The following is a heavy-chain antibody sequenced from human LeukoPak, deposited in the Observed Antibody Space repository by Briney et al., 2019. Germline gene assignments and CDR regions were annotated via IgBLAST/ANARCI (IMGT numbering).Heavy chain of an antibody. J-gene: IGHJ4*02. CDR1: GFTFSSYG. D-gene: IGHD3-22*01. CDR2: ISYDGSNK. V-gene: IGHV3-30*03. CDR3: VREDYYDSSAD. Sequence: GGSLRLSCAASGFTFSSYGMHWVRQAPGKGLEWVAVISYDGSNKYYADSVKGRFTISRDNSKNTLYLQMNSLRAEDTAVYYCVREDYYDSSADWGQGTLVTVSS.